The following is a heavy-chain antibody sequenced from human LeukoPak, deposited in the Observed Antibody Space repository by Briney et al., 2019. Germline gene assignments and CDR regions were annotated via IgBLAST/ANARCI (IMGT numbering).Heavy chain of an antibody. CDR1: GFTFRFYT. V-gene: IGHV3-23*01. D-gene: IGHD1-1*01. Sequence: GSLRLSCAASGFTFRFYTMSWVRQAPGKGLEWVSAIGGNGGSTYYADSVKDRFAISRDNSKDTLFLQMNSLRAEDTALYYCAIHRAYNSRDFDYWGQGTLVTVSS. J-gene: IGHJ4*02. CDR2: IGGNGGST. CDR3: AIHRAYNSRDFDY.